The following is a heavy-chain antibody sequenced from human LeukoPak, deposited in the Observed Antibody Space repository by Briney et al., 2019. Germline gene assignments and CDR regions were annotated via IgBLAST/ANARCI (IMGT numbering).Heavy chain of an antibody. CDR3: AKDRYVSGSYYPDY. D-gene: IGHD3-10*01. CDR1: GFTFSSYA. Sequence: GGSLRLSCAASGFTFSSYAMSWVRQAPGKGLEWVSAISGGGGSTYYGDSVKGRFTISRDNSKNTLYLQMSSLRAEDTAVYYCAKDRYVSGSYYPDYWGQGTLVIVSS. J-gene: IGHJ4*02. V-gene: IGHV3-23*01. CDR2: ISGGGGST.